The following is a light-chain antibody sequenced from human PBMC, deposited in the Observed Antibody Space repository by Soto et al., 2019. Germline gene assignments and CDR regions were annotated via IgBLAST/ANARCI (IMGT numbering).Light chain of an antibody. CDR3: SSYTSSNTYVV. CDR1: SSDVGGYNY. J-gene: IGLJ2*01. V-gene: IGLV2-14*01. Sequence: QSALTQPASVSGSPGQSITISFTGTSSDVGGYNYVSWYQQHPGKAPKLMIYEVSNRPSGVSNRFSGSKSGNTASLTISGLQAEDEADYYCSSYTSSNTYVVFGGGTKLTVL. CDR2: EVS.